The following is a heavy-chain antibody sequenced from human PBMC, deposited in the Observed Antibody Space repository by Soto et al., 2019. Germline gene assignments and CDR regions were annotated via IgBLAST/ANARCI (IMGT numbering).Heavy chain of an antibody. CDR1: GFTFSNYA. J-gene: IGHJ4*02. V-gene: IGHV3-23*01. CDR2: FSSGGGGT. CDR3: TKANRYCSGANCFTFDY. D-gene: IGHD2-15*01. Sequence: QTGGSLRLSCTASGFTFSNYAMSWVRQAPGKGLEWVSTFSSGGGGTYYADSVKGRFTISRDNSKNTLSLQMNSLRAEDTAVYYCTKANRYCSGANCFTFDYWGLGTLVTVSS.